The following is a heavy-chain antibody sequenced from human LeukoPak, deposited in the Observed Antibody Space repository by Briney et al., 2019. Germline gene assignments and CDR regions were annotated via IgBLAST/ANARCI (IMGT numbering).Heavy chain of an antibody. CDR3: AREHSSSWDQFDY. J-gene: IGHJ4*02. CDR1: GGSFSGYY. Sequence: KTSEILSLTCAVYGGSFSGYYWSWIRQPPGKGLEWIGYIYYSGSTNYNPSLKSRVTISVDTSKNQFSLKLSSVTAADTAVYYCAREHSSSWDQFDYWGQGTLVTVSS. D-gene: IGHD6-13*01. CDR2: IYYSGST. V-gene: IGHV4-59*01.